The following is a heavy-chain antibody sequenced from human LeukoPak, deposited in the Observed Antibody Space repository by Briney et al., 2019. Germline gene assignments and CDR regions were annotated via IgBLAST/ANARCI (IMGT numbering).Heavy chain of an antibody. Sequence: GGSLRLSCAASGFTFSNYGMTWVRQAPGKGLEWVSGISDSGGSTKHAVSVKGRFTISRDNSKDTLYLQMNSLRAEDTAVYYCAKIGRRYDFWTGYYEEEVDYMDVWGKGTTVTVSS. CDR1: GFTFSNYG. J-gene: IGHJ6*03. CDR2: ISDSGGST. D-gene: IGHD3-3*01. V-gene: IGHV3-23*01. CDR3: AKIGRRYDFWTGYYEEEVDYMDV.